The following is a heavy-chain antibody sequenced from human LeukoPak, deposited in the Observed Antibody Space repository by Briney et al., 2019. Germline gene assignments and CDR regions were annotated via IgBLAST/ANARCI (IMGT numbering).Heavy chain of an antibody. J-gene: IGHJ4*02. V-gene: IGHV4-34*01. Sequence: SETLSLTCAVYGGSFSGYYWSWIRQPPGKGLEWIEEINHSGSTNYNPSLKSRVTISVDTSKNQFSLKLSSVIAADTAVYYCARAGSSWPFDYWGQGTLVTVSS. CDR1: GGSFSGYY. CDR3: ARAGSSWPFDY. CDR2: INHSGST. D-gene: IGHD6-13*01.